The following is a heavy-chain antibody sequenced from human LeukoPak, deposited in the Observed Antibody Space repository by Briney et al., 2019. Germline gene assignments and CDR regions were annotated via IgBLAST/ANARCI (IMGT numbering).Heavy chain of an antibody. CDR1: GGTFSSYA. CDR2: TIPILGIA. J-gene: IGHJ6*02. Sequence: SVKVSCKASGGTFSSYAISWVRQAPGQGLEWMGRTIPILGIANYAQKFQGRVTITADKSTSTAYMELSSLRSEDTAVYYCARDHVASSGYYYYGMDVWGQGTTVTVSS. D-gene: IGHD3-22*01. CDR3: ARDHVASSGYYYYGMDV. V-gene: IGHV1-69*04.